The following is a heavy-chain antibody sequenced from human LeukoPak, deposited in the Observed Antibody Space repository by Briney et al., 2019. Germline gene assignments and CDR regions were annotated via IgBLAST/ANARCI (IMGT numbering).Heavy chain of an antibody. CDR2: IYYSGST. V-gene: IGHV4-59*01. J-gene: IGHJ4*02. D-gene: IGHD5-24*01. Sequence: PSETLSLTCTVSGGSIRSYYWSWTRQPPGKGLECIGYIYYSGSTNYNPSLKSRVTISVDTSKNQFSLKVISVTAADTAVYYCARDNGYPTGFDYWGQGTLVTVSS. CDR3: ARDNGYPTGFDY. CDR1: GGSIRSYY.